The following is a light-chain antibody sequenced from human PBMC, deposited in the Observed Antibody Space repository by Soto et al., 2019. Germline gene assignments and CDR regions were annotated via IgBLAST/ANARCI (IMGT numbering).Light chain of an antibody. CDR1: QSVSSN. Sequence: EIVMTQSPATLSVSPGERATLSCRASQSVSSNLAWYQQKPGQAPRLLIYGASSRATGISDRFSGGGSGTDFTLTISRLEPEDFAVYYCQQSETFGQGAKVDIK. J-gene: IGKJ1*01. V-gene: IGKV3D-15*01. CDR3: QQSET. CDR2: GAS.